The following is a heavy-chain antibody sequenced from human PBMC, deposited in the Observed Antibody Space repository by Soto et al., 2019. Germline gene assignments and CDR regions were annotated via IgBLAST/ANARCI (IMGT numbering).Heavy chain of an antibody. J-gene: IGHJ4*02. Sequence: ASVKVSCKASGYSFTSLDINWVRQTAGRGLEWMGWMQPSTGRTGYAQKFQGRVTMTRDTSINTAYMELTTLTSDDTAFYYCARGVSAGVDYWGQGTLVTVSS. CDR3: ARGVSAGVDY. V-gene: IGHV1-8*01. D-gene: IGHD1-26*01. CDR2: MQPSTGRT. CDR1: GYSFTSLD.